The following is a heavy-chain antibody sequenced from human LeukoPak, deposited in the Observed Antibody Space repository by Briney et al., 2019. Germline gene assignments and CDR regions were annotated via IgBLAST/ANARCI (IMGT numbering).Heavy chain of an antibody. CDR1: GYTFTNYA. D-gene: IGHD3-10*01. J-gene: IGHJ5*02. CDR2: ISTYNGNI. CDR3: ARNYCGSGRYYDVEGWFDP. Sequence: EASVKVSCKASGYTFTNYAISWVRQAPGQGLEWMGWISTYNGNINYAQKFQGRVTLTTDTSTSTAYMELRSLRSDDTAMYYCARNYCGSGRYYDVEGWFDPWGQGTLVTVSS. V-gene: IGHV1-18*01.